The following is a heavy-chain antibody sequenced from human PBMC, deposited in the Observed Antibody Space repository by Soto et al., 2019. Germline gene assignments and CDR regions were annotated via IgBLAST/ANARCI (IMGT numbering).Heavy chain of an antibody. D-gene: IGHD3-3*01. Sequence: QLQLQESGPGLVKPSETLSLTCTVSGGSISSSSYYWGWIRQPPGKGLEWIGSIYYSGSTYYNPSLKSRVTISVDTSKNQFSLKLSSVTAADTAVYYCARHDFGVTGSGYFDYWGQGTLVTVSS. V-gene: IGHV4-39*01. CDR3: ARHDFGVTGSGYFDY. J-gene: IGHJ4*02. CDR2: IYYSGST. CDR1: GGSISSSSYY.